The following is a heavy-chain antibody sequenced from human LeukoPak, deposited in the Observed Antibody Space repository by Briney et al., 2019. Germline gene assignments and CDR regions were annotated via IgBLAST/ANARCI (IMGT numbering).Heavy chain of an antibody. Sequence: SVKVSCKASGGTFSSYAISWVRQAPGQGLEWMGGIIPIFGTANYAQKFQGRVTITADESTSTAYMELSSLRSEDTAVYYCAREHYGDYDYYYYYGMDVWGQGTTVTVSS. V-gene: IGHV1-69*13. CDR1: GGTFSSYA. D-gene: IGHD4-17*01. CDR2: IIPIFGTA. J-gene: IGHJ6*02. CDR3: AREHYGDYDYYYYYGMDV.